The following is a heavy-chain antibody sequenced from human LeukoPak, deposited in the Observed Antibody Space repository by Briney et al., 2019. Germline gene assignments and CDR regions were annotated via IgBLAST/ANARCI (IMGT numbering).Heavy chain of an antibody. CDR1: GASFSSSY. V-gene: IGHV4-59*01. D-gene: IGHD6-19*01. CDR2: FFDSGST. CDR3: ARGTYSSAWSFDY. J-gene: IGHJ4*02. Sequence: SETLSLTCTVSGASFSSSYWSWIRQPPGKGLEWVGYFFDSGSTNYNPSLKSRITISVNTSKNQFSLKLSSVTAADTAVYYCARGTYSSAWSFDYWGQGTLVTVSS.